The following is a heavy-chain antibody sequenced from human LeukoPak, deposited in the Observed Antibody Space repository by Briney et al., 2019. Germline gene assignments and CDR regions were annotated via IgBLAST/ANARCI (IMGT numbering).Heavy chain of an antibody. Sequence: GESLKISCKGSGYSFTTYWIGWVRQMPEKGLEWLGMIYPADSDTRYSPSFQGQVTISADKSISTAYLQWSSLKASDTAMYYCARRSSSWEIDYWGQGTLVTVSS. CDR1: GYSFTTYW. CDR2: IYPADSDT. D-gene: IGHD6-13*01. V-gene: IGHV5-51*01. CDR3: ARRSSSWEIDY. J-gene: IGHJ4*02.